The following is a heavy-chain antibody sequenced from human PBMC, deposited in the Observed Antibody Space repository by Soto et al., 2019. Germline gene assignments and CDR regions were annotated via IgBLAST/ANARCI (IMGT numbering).Heavy chain of an antibody. V-gene: IGHV4-59*01. CDR2: IYYSGST. Sequence: PSETLSLTCTVSGGSISSYYWSWIRQPPGKGLEWIGYIYYSGSTNYNPSLKSRVTISVDTSKNQFSLKLSSVTAADTAVCYCASISRYCSGGSCHKNFQHWGQGTLVTVSS. D-gene: IGHD2-15*01. J-gene: IGHJ1*01. CDR3: ASISRYCSGGSCHKNFQH. CDR1: GGSISSYY.